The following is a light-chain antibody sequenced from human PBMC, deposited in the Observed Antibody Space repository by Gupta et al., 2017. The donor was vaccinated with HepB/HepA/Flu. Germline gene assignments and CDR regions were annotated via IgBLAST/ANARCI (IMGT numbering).Light chain of an antibody. CDR3: QVSDNAIDHVV. CDR1: NIGSKS. Sequence: SYVLTQPPSVSVAPGKTARITCGRNNIGSKSVHWYQQRPGQAPVLVVYDDRTRPSGIPVRFSGSNSGNTATLTISRVEAGDEADYYCQVSDNAIDHVVFGGGTKLTVL. V-gene: IGLV3-21*03. J-gene: IGLJ2*01. CDR2: DDR.